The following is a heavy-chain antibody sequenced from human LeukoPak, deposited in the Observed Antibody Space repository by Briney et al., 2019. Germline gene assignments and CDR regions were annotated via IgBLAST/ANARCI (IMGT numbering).Heavy chain of an antibody. CDR1: GFTFRSYA. CDR2: ISGSGGST. Sequence: PGGSLRLSCAASGFTFRSYAMSWVRQAPGKGLEWVSAISGSGGSTYYAGSVKGRFTISRDNSKNTLYLQMNSMRAEDPAVYYCAKDAPVNIVVVPAANSWGQGTLATVSS. D-gene: IGHD2-2*01. CDR3: AKDAPVNIVVVPAANS. J-gene: IGHJ4*02. V-gene: IGHV3-23*01.